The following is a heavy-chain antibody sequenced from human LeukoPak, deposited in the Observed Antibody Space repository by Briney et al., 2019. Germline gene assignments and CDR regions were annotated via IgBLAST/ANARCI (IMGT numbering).Heavy chain of an antibody. D-gene: IGHD3-9*01. CDR3: AREGGQLRYFDWFGTESLDY. Sequence: ASVKVSCKASGYTFTSYDINWVRQATGQGLEWMGWMNPNSGNTGYAQKFQGRVTMTRDTSISTAYMELSRLRSDDTAVYYCAREGGQLRYFDWFGTESLDYWGQGTLVTVSS. CDR1: GYTFTSYD. J-gene: IGHJ4*02. V-gene: IGHV1-8*01. CDR2: MNPNSGNT.